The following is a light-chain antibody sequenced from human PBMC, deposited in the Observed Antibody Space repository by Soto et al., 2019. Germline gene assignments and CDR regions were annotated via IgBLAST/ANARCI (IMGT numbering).Light chain of an antibody. CDR3: QTWGTGTYVV. CDR1: SGHSSYA. Sequence: QSALTQSPSASASLGASVKLTCTLSSGHSSYAIAWHQQQPEKGPRYLMKLNSDGSHSKGDGIPDRFSGSSSGAERYLTISSLQSEDEAEYHCQTWGTGTYVVFGGGTKLTVL. J-gene: IGLJ2*01. V-gene: IGLV4-69*01. CDR2: LNSDGSH.